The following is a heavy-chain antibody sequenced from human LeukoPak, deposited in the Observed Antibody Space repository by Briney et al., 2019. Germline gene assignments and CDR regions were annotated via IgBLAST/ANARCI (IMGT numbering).Heavy chain of an antibody. D-gene: IGHD5-18*01. J-gene: IGHJ4*02. CDR1: GLSFRSYS. CDR2: IKQDGSEK. CDR3: TRAYRYSYDY. V-gene: IGHV3-7*01. Sequence: GGSLRLSCAASGLSFRSYSMSWVRQAPGKGLEWVANIKQDGSEKYYLDSVKGRFTISRDNAKNSLYLQMNSLRAEDTAVYYCTRAYRYSYDYWGQGALVTVSS.